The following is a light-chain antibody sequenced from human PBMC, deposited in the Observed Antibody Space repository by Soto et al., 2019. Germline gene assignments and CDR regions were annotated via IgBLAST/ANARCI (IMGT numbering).Light chain of an antibody. CDR2: DVS. CDR1: SSDIGGYTY. V-gene: IGLV2-11*01. Sequence: QSVLTQPRSVSGSPGQAVTISCTGTSSDIGGYTYVSWYQQHPGKAHEVIIYDVSERPAGVPDRFSGSKSGNTASLTISGLQPEDEADYYCCSFAGPQSFEVFGEGTKVTVL. CDR3: CSFAGPQSFEV. J-gene: IGLJ1*01.